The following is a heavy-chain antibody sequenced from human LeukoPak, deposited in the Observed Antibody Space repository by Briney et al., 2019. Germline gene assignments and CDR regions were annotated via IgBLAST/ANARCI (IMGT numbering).Heavy chain of an antibody. Sequence: GGYLRLYCAAYGFTFSDYNMNWVRQAPGKGLEWLSYISSSSSTIFYADSVKGRFTISRDNAKNSLYLQLNSLRAEDTAMYYCARDLLEDPYWGQGTLVTVSS. CDR3: ARDLLEDPY. CDR2: ISSSSSTI. CDR1: GFTFSDYN. V-gene: IGHV3-48*01. J-gene: IGHJ4*02. D-gene: IGHD3-3*01.